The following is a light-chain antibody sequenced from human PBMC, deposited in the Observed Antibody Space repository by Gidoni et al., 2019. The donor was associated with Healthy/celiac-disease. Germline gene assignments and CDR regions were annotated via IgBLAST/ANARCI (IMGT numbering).Light chain of an antibody. Sequence: EIVLTQSPGTLSLSPGERATLSCRASQSVSSSYLAWYQQKPGQAPRLLLYGDSSRATGIQDRFSGSGSGTDFTLTISRLEPADFAVYYCQQYGSSPETFGQGTKVEIK. CDR2: GDS. J-gene: IGKJ1*01. CDR1: QSVSSSY. V-gene: IGKV3-20*01. CDR3: QQYGSSPET.